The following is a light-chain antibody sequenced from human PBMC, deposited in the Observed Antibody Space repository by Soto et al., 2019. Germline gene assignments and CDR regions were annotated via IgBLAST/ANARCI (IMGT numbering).Light chain of an antibody. CDR3: MQSTQLPPT. J-gene: IGKJ5*01. CDR2: EVS. Sequence: DVVMTQTPLSLSVAPLQPSSISCKSIQILLHITGETFLFWYLQKPGQSPQLLIYEVSTRVSGVPDRFSGSGSGTDFTLEISRVETDDVGIYYCMQSTQLPPTFGQGTRLEIK. CDR1: QILLHITGETF. V-gene: IGKV2D-29*02.